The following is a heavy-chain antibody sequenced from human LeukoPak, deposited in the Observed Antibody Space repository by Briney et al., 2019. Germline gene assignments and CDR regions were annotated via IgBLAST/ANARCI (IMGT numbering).Heavy chain of an antibody. V-gene: IGHV3-11*05. J-gene: IGHJ4*02. D-gene: IGHD3-10*01. CDR2: ISSTSSYT. CDR3: ARVGTMVRGVPSHFDY. CDR1: GFTFSSYE. Sequence: PGGSLRLSCKAAGFTFSSYEMSWIRQAPGKGLESVSYISSTSSYTSYADSVKGRFTISRDNGKNSLYLQMNSLRAEDTAVYYCARVGTMVRGVPSHFDYWGQGTLVTVSS.